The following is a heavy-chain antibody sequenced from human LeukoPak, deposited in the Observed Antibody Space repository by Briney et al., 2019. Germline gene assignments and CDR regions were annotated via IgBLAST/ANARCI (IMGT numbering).Heavy chain of an antibody. CDR1: GFTFSSYE. J-gene: IGHJ4*02. D-gene: IGHD2-15*01. V-gene: IGHV3-48*03. CDR3: ARRYCSGGSCYLLDY. CDR2: ISSSGSTI. Sequence: QPGGSLRLSCAASGFTFSSYEMNWVRQAPGKGLEWVSYISSSGSTIYYADSVKGRFTISRGNAKNSLYLQMNSLRAEDTAVYYCARRYCSGGSCYLLDYWGQGTLVTVSS.